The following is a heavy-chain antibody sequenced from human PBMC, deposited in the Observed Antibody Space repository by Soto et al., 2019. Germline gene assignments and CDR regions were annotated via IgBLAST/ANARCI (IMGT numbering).Heavy chain of an antibody. Sequence: GASVKVSCKASGGTFSSYAISWVRQAPGQGLEWMGGIIAIFGTANYAQKFQGRVTITADESTSTVYMGLSSLRSDDTAVYYCARERGGAIIVGVTGTFDVWGQGTMVTVSS. CDR2: IIAIFGTA. V-gene: IGHV1-69*13. CDR1: GGTFSSYA. CDR3: ARERGGAIIVGVTGTFDV. J-gene: IGHJ3*01. D-gene: IGHD1-26*01.